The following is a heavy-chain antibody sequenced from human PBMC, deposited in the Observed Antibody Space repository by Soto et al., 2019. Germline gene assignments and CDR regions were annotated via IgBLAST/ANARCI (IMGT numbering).Heavy chain of an antibody. J-gene: IGHJ6*02. D-gene: IGHD3-3*01. CDR2: ISGSGGST. CDR3: AKSPFGVVITHYYYYGMDV. Sequence: GGSLRLSCAASGFTFSSYAMSWVRQAPGKGLEWVSAISGSGGSTYYADSVKGRFTISRDNSKNTLYLQMNSLRAEDTAVYYCAKSPFGVVITHYYYYGMDVWGQGTTVTVSS. CDR1: GFTFSSYA. V-gene: IGHV3-23*01.